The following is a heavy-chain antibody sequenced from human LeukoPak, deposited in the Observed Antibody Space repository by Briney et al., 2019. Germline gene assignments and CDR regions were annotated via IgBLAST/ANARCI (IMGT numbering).Heavy chain of an antibody. J-gene: IGHJ5*02. CDR3: ARERSVVVAATRPRKEFDP. V-gene: IGHV4-4*07. D-gene: IGHD2-15*01. Sequence: SETLSLTCTVSGGSISSYYWSWIRQPAGKGLEWIGRIYISGSTNYNPSLKSRVTMSVDTSKNQFSLKLSSVTAADTAVYYCARERSVVVAATRPRKEFDPWGQGTLVTVSS. CDR1: GGSISSYY. CDR2: IYISGST.